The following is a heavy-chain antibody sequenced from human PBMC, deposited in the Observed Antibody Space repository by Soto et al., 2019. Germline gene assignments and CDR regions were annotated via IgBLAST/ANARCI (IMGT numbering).Heavy chain of an antibody. CDR3: AKDIRYCSSTSCPTYYYYYVDV. D-gene: IGHD2-2*01. Sequence: GGSLRLSCAASGFTFSSYAMSWVRQAPGKGLEWVSAISGSGGSTYYADSVKGRFTISRDNSKNTLYLQMNSLRAEDTAVYYCAKDIRYCSSTSCPTYYYYYVDVWGKGTTVTVSS. V-gene: IGHV3-23*01. CDR1: GFTFSSYA. CDR2: ISGSGGST. J-gene: IGHJ6*03.